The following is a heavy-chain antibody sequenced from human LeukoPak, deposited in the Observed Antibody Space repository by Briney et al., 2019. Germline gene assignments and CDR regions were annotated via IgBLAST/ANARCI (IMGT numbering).Heavy chain of an antibody. CDR1: GGTFSSYA. CDR2: IIPIFGTA. D-gene: IGHD1-26*01. Sequence: ASVTVSCTASGGTFSSYAISWVRQAPGQGLEWMGGIIPIFGTANYAQKFQGRVTITADESTSTAYMELSSLRSEDTAVYYCASPGRRPRQNKYGYFDYWGQGTLVTVSS. CDR3: ASPGRRPRQNKYGYFDY. V-gene: IGHV1-69*13. J-gene: IGHJ4*02.